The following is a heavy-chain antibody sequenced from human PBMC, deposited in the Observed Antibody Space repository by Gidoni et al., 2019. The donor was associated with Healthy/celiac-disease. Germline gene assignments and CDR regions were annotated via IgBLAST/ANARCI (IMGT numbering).Heavy chain of an antibody. CDR3: ASPNHYYGSGSSIRIFDY. V-gene: IGHV1-69*02. Sequence: QGQLVQSGAEVKKPGSSVEVSCKAYGGPVSSYTISWVRQAPGQGLGWLGRILPPLGIANYAHKFQGRVTITADKSTSTAYMELSSLRSEDTAVYYCASPNHYYGSGSSIRIFDYWGQGTLVTVSS. D-gene: IGHD3-10*01. J-gene: IGHJ4*02. CDR2: ILPPLGIA. CDR1: GGPVSSYT.